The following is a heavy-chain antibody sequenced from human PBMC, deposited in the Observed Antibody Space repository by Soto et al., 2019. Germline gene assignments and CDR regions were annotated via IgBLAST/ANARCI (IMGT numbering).Heavy chain of an antibody. CDR2: FSSTGST. J-gene: IGHJ5*02. CDR3: ARELFGRSVWFDP. CDR1: GASITYYY. V-gene: IGHV4-59*01. Sequence: SETLSLTCAVSGASITYYYWNWIRQPPGRGLEWIVSFSSTGSTVYNPSLRSRVTISVDTSKNQFSLKLSSVTAADTAVYYCARELFGRSVWFDPWGQGTLVTVSS. D-gene: IGHD3-10*01.